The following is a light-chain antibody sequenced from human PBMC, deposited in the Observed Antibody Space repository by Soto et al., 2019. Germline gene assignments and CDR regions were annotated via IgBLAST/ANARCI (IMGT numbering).Light chain of an antibody. CDR3: QQYNNWPPVT. CDR1: QSVSSN. J-gene: IGKJ3*01. Sequence: EVVLTQSPATLSVSPGERATLSCRASQSVSSNLAWYQQKPGQAPRLLIYGASTRATGIPARFSGSGSGTEFTLTISSLQSEDFAVYYCQQYNNWPPVTFGPGTKVDIK. V-gene: IGKV3-15*01. CDR2: GAS.